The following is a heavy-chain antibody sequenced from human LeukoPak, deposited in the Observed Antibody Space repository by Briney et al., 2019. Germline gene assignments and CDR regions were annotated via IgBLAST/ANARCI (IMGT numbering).Heavy chain of an antibody. V-gene: IGHV3-23*01. D-gene: IGHD4-17*01. Sequence: GGSLRLSCAASGFTFSSYAMSWVRQAPGQGLEWVSAISGSGGSTYYAHSVKGRFTISRDNSKNTLYLQMNSLRAEDTAVYYCAKSCLDYGDYYQHEAFDIWGQGTMVTVSS. J-gene: IGHJ3*02. CDR2: ISGSGGST. CDR3: AKSCLDYGDYYQHEAFDI. CDR1: GFTFSSYA.